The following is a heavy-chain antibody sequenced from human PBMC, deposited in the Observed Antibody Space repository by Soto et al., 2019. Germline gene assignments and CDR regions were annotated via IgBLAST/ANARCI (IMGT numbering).Heavy chain of an antibody. V-gene: IGHV4-39*01. CDR2: IYYSGST. D-gene: IGHD6-19*01. CDR3: ARHEEAVAPFD. J-gene: IGHJ4*02. CDR1: GGSISSSSYY. Sequence: QLQLQESGPGLVKPSETLSLTCTVSGGSISSSSYYWGWIRQPPGKGLEWIGSIYYSGSTYYNPSLKSRVTISVDTSKNQFSLKLSSGTAADTAVYYCARHEEAVAPFDWGQGTLVTVSS.